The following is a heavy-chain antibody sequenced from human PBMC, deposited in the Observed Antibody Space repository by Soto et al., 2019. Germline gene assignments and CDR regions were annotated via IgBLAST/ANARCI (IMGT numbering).Heavy chain of an antibody. CDR1: GYTFTGYY. J-gene: IGHJ5*02. CDR3: ARYWSSSWYPYTYNWFDP. Sequence: QVQLVQSGAEVKKPGASVKVSCKASGYTFTGYYMHWVRQAPGQGLEWMGWINPNSGGTNYEQKFQGWVNMTRDTSISTAYMELSRLRSDDTAVYYCARYWSSSWYPYTYNWFDPWGQGTLVTVSS. CDR2: INPNSGGT. V-gene: IGHV1-2*04. D-gene: IGHD6-13*01.